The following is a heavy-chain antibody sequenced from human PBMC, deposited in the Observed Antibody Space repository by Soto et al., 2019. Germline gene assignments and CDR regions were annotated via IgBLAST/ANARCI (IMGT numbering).Heavy chain of an antibody. CDR2: INPNSGGT. D-gene: IGHD6-13*01. Sequence: ASVKGSCKASGYTFTGYYMHWVRQAPGQGLEWMGWINPNSGGTNYAQKFQGRVTMTRNTSISTAYRELSRLRSDDPAVYYCARGTPHEQQLVRGGFDPWGQGTLVTVSS. J-gene: IGHJ5*02. V-gene: IGHV1-2*02. CDR1: GYTFTGYY. CDR3: ARGTPHEQQLVRGGFDP.